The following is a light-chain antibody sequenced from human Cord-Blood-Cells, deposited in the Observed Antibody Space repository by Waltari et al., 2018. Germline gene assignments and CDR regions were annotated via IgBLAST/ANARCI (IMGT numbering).Light chain of an antibody. CDR2: GAS. Sequence: EIVMTQSPAPLSVSPGERATLSCRASQSVSSNLAWYQQKPGQAPRLLIYGASTRATCIPARFSGSGSGTEFTLTISSLQSEDFAVYYCQQYNNWPALTFGGGTKVEIK. J-gene: IGKJ4*01. CDR3: QQYNNWPALT. CDR1: QSVSSN. V-gene: IGKV3-15*01.